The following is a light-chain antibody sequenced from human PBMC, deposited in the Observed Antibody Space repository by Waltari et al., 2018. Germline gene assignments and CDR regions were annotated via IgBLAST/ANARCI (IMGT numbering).Light chain of an antibody. CDR1: QSVSRT. CDR2: GAS. V-gene: IGKV3-20*01. CDR3: QHYVRLPAT. Sequence: EIVLTQSPGTLSLSPGERATLSCRAGQSVSRTLAWYQQKPGHAPKLLIYGASIRATVIPDRFTGSGSGTDFSLTISSLEPEEFAIYFCQHYVRLPATFGQGTKVEIK. J-gene: IGKJ1*01.